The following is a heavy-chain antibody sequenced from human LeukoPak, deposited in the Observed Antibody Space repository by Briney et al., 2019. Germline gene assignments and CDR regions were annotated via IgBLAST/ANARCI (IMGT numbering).Heavy chain of an antibody. CDR1: GGTFSSYT. D-gene: IGHD3-22*01. CDR2: IIPILGIA. J-gene: IGHJ4*02. V-gene: IGHV1-69*04. Sequence: SVKVSCKASGGTFSSYTISWVRQAPGQGLEWMGRIIPILGIANYAQKFQGRVTIIADKSTSTAYMELSSLRSEDTAVYYCARDPRIKDHSSGYDDYWGQGTLVTVSS. CDR3: ARDPRIKDHSSGYDDY.